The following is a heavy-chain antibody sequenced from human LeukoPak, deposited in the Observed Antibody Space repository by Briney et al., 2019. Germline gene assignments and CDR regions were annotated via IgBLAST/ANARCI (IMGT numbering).Heavy chain of an antibody. CDR1: GFSVSSNY. V-gene: IGHV3-66*01. J-gene: IGHJ4*02. CDR2: VYSGGSA. Sequence: GSLRLSCASSGFSVSSNYLSWVGPAPGKGLDGVSVVYSGGSAYYADSVKGRFTISIDNYKNKLYLQMNTLRAEATAVYYCARDGLSRYYDSSGYYSKWGQGTLVTVSS. CDR3: ARDGLSRYYDSSGYYSK. D-gene: IGHD3-22*01.